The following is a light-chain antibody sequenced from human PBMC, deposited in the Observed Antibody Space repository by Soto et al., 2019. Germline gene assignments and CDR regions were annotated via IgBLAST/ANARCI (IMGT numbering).Light chain of an antibody. V-gene: IGKV3-15*01. Sequence: EIVMTQSPATLSVSPGDRATLSCRASQSVSTYLAWYQHKPGQAPRLLIYGASTRATGIPARFSGSGSGTEFTITISGLQSEDFAVYYCQQYNNWPRTFGQGTKVEIE. CDR2: GAS. CDR3: QQYNNWPRT. J-gene: IGKJ1*01. CDR1: QSVSTY.